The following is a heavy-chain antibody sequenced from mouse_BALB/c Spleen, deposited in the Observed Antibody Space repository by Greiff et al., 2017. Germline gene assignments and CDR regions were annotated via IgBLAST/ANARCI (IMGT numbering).Heavy chain of an antibody. CDR2: ILPGSGST. Sequence: QVQLQQSGAELMKPGASVKISCKATGYTFSSYWIEWVKQRPGHGLEWIGEILPGSGSTNYNEKFKGKATFTADTSSNTAYMQLSSLTSEDSAVYYCASRVYDYDGVYYAMDYWGQGTSVTVSS. V-gene: IGHV1-9*01. D-gene: IGHD2-4*01. J-gene: IGHJ4*01. CDR1: GYTFSSYW. CDR3: ASRVYDYDGVYYAMDY.